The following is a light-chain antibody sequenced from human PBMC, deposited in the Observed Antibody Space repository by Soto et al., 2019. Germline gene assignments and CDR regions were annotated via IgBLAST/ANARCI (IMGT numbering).Light chain of an antibody. Sequence: EIVLTQSPATLSLSPGERATLSCRASQSVSSYLAWYQQKPGQAPRLLIYDASNRATGIPARFSGSGSGTHFTLTISRLEPEDFAFYYCQQRSNWPPWTFGQGTKVEIK. CDR1: QSVSSY. CDR3: QQRSNWPPWT. V-gene: IGKV3-11*01. J-gene: IGKJ1*01. CDR2: DAS.